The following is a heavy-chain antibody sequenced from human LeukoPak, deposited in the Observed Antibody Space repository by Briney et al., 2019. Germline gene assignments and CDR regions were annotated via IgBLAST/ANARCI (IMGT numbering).Heavy chain of an antibody. J-gene: IGHJ6*02. Sequence: SETLSLTCAVYGGSFSGYYWSWIRQPPGKGLEWIGEINHIGSTNYNPSLKSRVTISVDTSKNQFPLKLSSVTAADTAVYYCARGRGYDYVWGSYRKYYYGMDVWGQGTTVTVPS. CDR3: ARGRGYDYVWGSYRKYYYGMDV. CDR2: INHIGST. V-gene: IGHV4-34*01. CDR1: GGSFSGYY. D-gene: IGHD3-16*02.